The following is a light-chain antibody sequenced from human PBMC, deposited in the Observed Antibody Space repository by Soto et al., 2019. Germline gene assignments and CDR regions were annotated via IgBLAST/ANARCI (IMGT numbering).Light chain of an antibody. J-gene: IGKJ4*01. CDR2: AAS. V-gene: IGKV1-39*01. CDR1: QSISRD. CDR3: QQNYSTPLA. Sequence: DIQMTHSPFSLSASVGDRVTITCRASQSISRDLNWYQQKPGKAPNLLIYAASTLESGVPSRFSGSGYGTDFTLTISSLQLEDFATYYCQQNYSTPLAFGGGTKVDIK.